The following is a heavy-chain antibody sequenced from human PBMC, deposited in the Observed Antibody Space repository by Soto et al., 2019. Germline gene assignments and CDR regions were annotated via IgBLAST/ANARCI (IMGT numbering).Heavy chain of an antibody. CDR2: IIPIFGTA. V-gene: IGHV1-69*13. CDR3: ARTLSSGYYDSGYYYGMDV. Sequence: GASVKVSCKASGGTFSSYAISWVRQAPGQGLEWMGGIIPIFGTANYAQKFQGRVTITADESTSTAYMELSSLRSEDTAVYYCARTLSSGYYDSGYYYGMDVWGQGTTVTVAS. D-gene: IGHD3-22*01. J-gene: IGHJ6*02. CDR1: GGTFSSYA.